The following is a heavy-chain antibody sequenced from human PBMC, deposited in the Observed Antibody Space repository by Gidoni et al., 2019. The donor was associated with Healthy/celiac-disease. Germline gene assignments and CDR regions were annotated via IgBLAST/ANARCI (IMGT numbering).Heavy chain of an antibody. CDR3: ARDKGASSSVWFDP. CDR2: IYYSGST. V-gene: IGHV4-31*03. D-gene: IGHD6-13*01. Sequence: QVQLHESGPGLVQPSQPLSLTRTVSGGSISSGGYYWSWVRQHPGKGLEWVGYIYYSGSTYYNPSLKSRVTISVDTTKDQFSLKLGAVTAADTAVYYCARDKGASSSVWFDPWGQGTLVTVSS. J-gene: IGHJ5*02. CDR1: GGSISSGGYY.